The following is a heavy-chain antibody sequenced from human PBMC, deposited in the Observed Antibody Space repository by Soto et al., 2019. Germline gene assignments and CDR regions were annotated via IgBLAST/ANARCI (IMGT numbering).Heavy chain of an antibody. Sequence: TWGSLRLSCAASGFTFSDAWMIFFRHAPCKWLDWVVRIKSKSDGGTTEYAAPVRGRFTISRDDSKNTLYLQMNSLKTEDTAVYYCTTDLWRIAVVVSSTGYFNPWGQGTPVTVSS. J-gene: IGHJ5*02. CDR3: TTDLWRIAVVVSSTGYFNP. CDR1: GFTFSDAW. D-gene: IGHD2-21*01. CDR2: IKSKSDGGTT. V-gene: IGHV3-15*01.